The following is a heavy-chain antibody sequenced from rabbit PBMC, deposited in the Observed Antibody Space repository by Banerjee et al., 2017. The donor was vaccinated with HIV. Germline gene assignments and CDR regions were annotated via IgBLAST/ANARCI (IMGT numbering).Heavy chain of an antibody. CDR1: GIDFSSYYY. Sequence: QQLEESGGGLVKPGGTLTLTCKASGIDFSSYYYMCWVRQAPGKGLEWIGCIWTGGTGGAYYATWAKGRFTISKTSSTTVTLQMTSLTAADTATYFCARGVLWGQGTLVTVS. CDR3: ARGVL. V-gene: IGHV1S40*01. D-gene: IGHD3-1*01. J-gene: IGHJ3*01. CDR2: IWTGGTGGA.